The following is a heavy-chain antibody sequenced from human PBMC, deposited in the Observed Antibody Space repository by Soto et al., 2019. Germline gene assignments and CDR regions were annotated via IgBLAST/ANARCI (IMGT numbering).Heavy chain of an antibody. D-gene: IGHD4-17*01. V-gene: IGHV4-4*02. J-gene: IGHJ4*02. CDR3: ARVQATVTNYLDY. CDR1: GGSISSSNW. CDR2: IYHSGST. Sequence: TSETLSLTCAVSGGSISSSNWWSWVRQPPGKGLEWIGEIYHSGSTNYNPSLKSRVTISVDKSKNQFSLNLSSVTAADTAVYYCARVQATVTNYLDYWGQGTLVTVSS.